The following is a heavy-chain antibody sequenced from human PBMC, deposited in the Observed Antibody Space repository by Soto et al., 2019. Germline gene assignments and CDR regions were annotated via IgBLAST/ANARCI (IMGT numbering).Heavy chain of an antibody. V-gene: IGHV3-49*04. CDR1: GFNFDDYA. Sequence: DVQLVESGGGLVQPGRSLRLSCGGSGFNFDDYAVSWVRQAPGKGLEWVGFIKSRDYGGTADYAASVEGRVTISRDDCKSIAYLLMNSLKTEDTAVYYCTIQGEPTIQCFNYWGQGTLVTVSS. J-gene: IGHJ4*02. CDR3: TIQGEPTIQCFNY. CDR2: IKSRDYGGTA. D-gene: IGHD5-12*01.